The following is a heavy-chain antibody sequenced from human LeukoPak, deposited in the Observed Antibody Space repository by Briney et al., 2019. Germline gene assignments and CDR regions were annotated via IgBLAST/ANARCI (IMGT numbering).Heavy chain of an antibody. CDR3: AASNKPYYYYGMDV. J-gene: IGHJ6*02. D-gene: IGHD4-11*01. Sequence: SETLSLTCTVSGGSLSSGGYYWSWIRQHPGKGLEWIGYIYYSGSTYYNPSLKSRVTISVDTSKNQFSLKLSSVTAADTAVYYCAASNKPYYYYGMDVWGQGTTVTVSS. CDR2: IYYSGST. V-gene: IGHV4-31*03. CDR1: GGSLSSGGYY.